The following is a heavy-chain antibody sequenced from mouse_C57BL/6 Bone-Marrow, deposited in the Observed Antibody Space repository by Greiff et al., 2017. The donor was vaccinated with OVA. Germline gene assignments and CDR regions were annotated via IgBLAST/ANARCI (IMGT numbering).Heavy chain of an antibody. CDR2: INYDGSST. V-gene: IGHV5-16*01. CDR3: ARDMYAMDY. CDR1: GFTFSDYY. J-gene: IGHJ4*01. Sequence: EVQLVESEGGLVQPGSFMKLSCTASGFTFSDYYMAWVRQVPEKGLEWVANINYDGSSTYYLDSLKSRFIISRDNAKNILYLQMSSLKSEDTATYYCARDMYAMDYWGQGTSVTVSS.